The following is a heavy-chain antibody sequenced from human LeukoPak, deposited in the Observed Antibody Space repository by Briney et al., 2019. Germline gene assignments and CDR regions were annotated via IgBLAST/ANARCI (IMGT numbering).Heavy chain of an antibody. V-gene: IGHV3-23*01. J-gene: IGHJ3*02. Sequence: PGGSLRLSCAASGFTFSSYAMSWVRQAPGKGLEWVSAISGSGGSTYYADSVKGRFTISRDNSKNTLYLQMNSLRAEDTAVYYCARGRDGYNDAFDIWGQGTMVTVSS. CDR3: ARGRDGYNDAFDI. D-gene: IGHD5-24*01. CDR1: GFTFSSYA. CDR2: ISGSGGST.